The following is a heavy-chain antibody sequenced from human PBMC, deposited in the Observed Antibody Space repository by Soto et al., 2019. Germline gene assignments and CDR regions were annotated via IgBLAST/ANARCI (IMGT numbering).Heavy chain of an antibody. J-gene: IGHJ6*03. CDR1: GYTFTSYG. CDR3: ARDFTESRDIVVVPAAMTSYYYYMDV. V-gene: IGHV1-18*01. CDR2: ISAYNGNT. D-gene: IGHD2-2*01. Sequence: ASVKVSCKASGYTFTSYGISWVRQAPGQGLEWMGWISAYNGNTNYAQKLQGRVTMTTDTSTSTAYMELRSLRSDDTAVYYCARDFTESRDIVVVPAAMTSYYYYMDVGGKGTTVTVSS.